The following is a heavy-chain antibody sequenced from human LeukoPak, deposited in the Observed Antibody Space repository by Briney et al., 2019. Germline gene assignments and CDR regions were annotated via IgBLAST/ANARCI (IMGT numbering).Heavy chain of an antibody. D-gene: IGHD3-3*01. CDR1: GYTFTNYG. CDR3: ARDWFGFWSGYGWDNWFDP. Sequence: GASVKVSCKASGYTFTNYGISWVRQAPGQGLEWMGWIRAYNGDTKYAEKLQGRVTMTTDTSTTTAYMELRSLTSDDTTVYYCARDWFGFWSGYGWDNWFDPWGQGTLVTVSS. V-gene: IGHV1-18*01. J-gene: IGHJ5*02. CDR2: IRAYNGDT.